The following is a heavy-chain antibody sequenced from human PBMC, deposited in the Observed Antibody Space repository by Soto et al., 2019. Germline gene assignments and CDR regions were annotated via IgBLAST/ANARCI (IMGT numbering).Heavy chain of an antibody. CDR2: ISGYNGNT. D-gene: IGHD6-19*01. CDR1: GYTFSNYG. Sequence: QVQLVQSGAEVKKPGASVTVSCKTSGYTFSNYGINWVRQAPGQGLEWMGWISGYNGNTNYAQTVQGRVTMTTDTSTGTVYMEVRSLTSDDTAISYCSRFIMVGGWFDPNYYHGMDVWGQGTTVTVSS. CDR3: SRFIMVGGWFDPNYYHGMDV. J-gene: IGHJ6*02. V-gene: IGHV1-18*01.